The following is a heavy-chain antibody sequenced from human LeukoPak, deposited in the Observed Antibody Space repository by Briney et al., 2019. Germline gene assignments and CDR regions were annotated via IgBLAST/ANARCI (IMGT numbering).Heavy chain of an antibody. D-gene: IGHD1-1*01. CDR3: VNDQARERGY. CDR1: GFPFVHYW. J-gene: IGHJ4*02. Sequence: GGSLRLSFVVSGFPFVHYWMSWGRPAPGKGLEWVANINQNENEKYYMDSVKGRFTVFRDNAKNSLYLQMSSLRAEDTAVYYCVNDQARERGYWGQGTLVTVSS. V-gene: IGHV3-7*01. CDR2: INQNENEK.